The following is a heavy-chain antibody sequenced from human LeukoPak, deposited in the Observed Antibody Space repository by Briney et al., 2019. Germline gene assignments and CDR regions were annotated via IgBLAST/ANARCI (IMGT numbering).Heavy chain of an antibody. CDR3: ARDRRFGDSRFDY. Sequence: SETLSLTCAVSGSSISSSNWWSWVRQPPGKGLEWIGEIYHSGSTNYNPSLKSRITMSVDTSKNQFSLRLSSVTAADTAVYYCARDRRFGDSRFDYWGQGTLVTVSS. CDR1: GSSISSSNW. V-gene: IGHV4-4*02. D-gene: IGHD3-22*01. CDR2: IYHSGST. J-gene: IGHJ4*02.